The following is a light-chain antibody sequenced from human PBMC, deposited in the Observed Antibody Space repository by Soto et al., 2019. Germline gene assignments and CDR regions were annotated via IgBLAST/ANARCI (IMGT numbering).Light chain of an antibody. CDR1: QSVRKD. V-gene: IGKV3D-15*01. CDR3: QQYHNWPPST. J-gene: IGKJ2*01. CDR2: AAS. Sequence: IVMTQSPATLSASLRERVTLSCRASQSVRKDLAWYHQKPGQAPRLLIYAASARATGVPDRFSGSGSGTYFTLIINSLQSDDFGVYYCQQYHNWPPSTFGQGTNLEI.